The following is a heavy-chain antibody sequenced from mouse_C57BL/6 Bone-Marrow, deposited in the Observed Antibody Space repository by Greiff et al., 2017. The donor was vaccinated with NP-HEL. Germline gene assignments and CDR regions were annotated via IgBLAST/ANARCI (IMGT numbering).Heavy chain of an antibody. Sequence: VKLMESGAELVRPGTSVKMSCKASGYTFTNYWIGWAKQRPGHGLEWSGDIYPGGGYTNYNEKFKGKATLTADKSSRTAYMQFSSLTSEYSAIYYCARNDYALYYFDYWGQGTTLTVSS. CDR3: ARNDYALYYFDY. J-gene: IGHJ2*01. CDR2: IYPGGGYT. V-gene: IGHV1-63*01. CDR1: GYTFTNYW. D-gene: IGHD2-4*01.